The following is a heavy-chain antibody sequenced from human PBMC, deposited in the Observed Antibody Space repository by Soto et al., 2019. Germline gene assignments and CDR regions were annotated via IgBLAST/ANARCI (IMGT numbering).Heavy chain of an antibody. Sequence: GGSLRLSCAASGFTFSSYAMHWVRQAPGKGLEWVAVISYDGSNKYYADSVKGRFTISRDNSKNTLYLQMNSLRAEDTAVYYCARDGDQGIKALKGSMIVVELGDDDAFDIWGQGTMVTVSS. J-gene: IGHJ3*02. V-gene: IGHV3-30-3*01. D-gene: IGHD3-22*01. CDR2: ISYDGSNK. CDR3: ARDGDQGIKALKGSMIVVELGDDDAFDI. CDR1: GFTFSSYA.